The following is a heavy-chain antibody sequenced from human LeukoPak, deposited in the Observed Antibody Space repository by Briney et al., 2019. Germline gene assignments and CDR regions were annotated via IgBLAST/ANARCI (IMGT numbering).Heavy chain of an antibody. J-gene: IGHJ4*02. Sequence: ASVKVSCKASGYTFTNYGISWVRQAPGQGLEWMGWISGYTGNTNYAQNLQGRVTMTTDTSTSTAYMELRSLRSDDTALYYCARDAYYYDTSLASKFDYWGEGTLVTVSS. D-gene: IGHD3-22*01. CDR1: GYTFTNYG. V-gene: IGHV1-18*01. CDR2: ISGYTGNT. CDR3: ARDAYYYDTSLASKFDY.